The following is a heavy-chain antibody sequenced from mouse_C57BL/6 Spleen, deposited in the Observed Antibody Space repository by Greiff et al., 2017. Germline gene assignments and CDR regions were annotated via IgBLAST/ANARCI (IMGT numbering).Heavy chain of an antibody. J-gene: IGHJ3*01. Sequence: LQESGPELVKPGASVKISCKASGYSFTDYNMNWVKQSNGKSLEWIGVINPNYGTTSYNQKFKGKATLTVDQSSSTAYMQLNSLTSEDSAVYYCARRSPYDYDATVFAYWGQGTLVTVSA. CDR1: GYSFTDYN. CDR2: INPNYGTT. CDR3: ARRSPYDYDATVFAY. V-gene: IGHV1-39*01. D-gene: IGHD2-4*01.